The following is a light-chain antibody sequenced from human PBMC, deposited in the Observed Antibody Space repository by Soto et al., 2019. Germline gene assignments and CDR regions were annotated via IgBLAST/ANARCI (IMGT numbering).Light chain of an antibody. CDR3: QHYHDIPRT. CDR2: DAS. CDR1: QSVRGY. V-gene: IGKV3-11*01. Sequence: EIVLTQSPGTLSLSPGETLSLSCRSSQSVRGYLAWYQHKPGQAPRLLIYDASNRATGIPDRFSGSGSGTDFTLTISSLQAEDVAVYYCQHYHDIPRTFGQGTRVELK. J-gene: IGKJ1*01.